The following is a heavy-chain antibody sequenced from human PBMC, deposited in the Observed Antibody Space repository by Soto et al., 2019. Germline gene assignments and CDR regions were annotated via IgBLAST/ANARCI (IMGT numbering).Heavy chain of an antibody. CDR3: ARVLSSWVDY. V-gene: IGHV4-31*03. J-gene: IGHJ4*02. CDR2: IYYSGST. Sequence: SETLSRTCTVSGGSISSGGYYWSWIRQHPGKGLEWIGYIYYSGSTYYNPSLKSRVTISVDTSKNQFSLKLSSVTAADTAVYYCARVLSSWVDYWGQGTLVTVSS. D-gene: IGHD6-13*01. CDR1: GGSISSGGYY.